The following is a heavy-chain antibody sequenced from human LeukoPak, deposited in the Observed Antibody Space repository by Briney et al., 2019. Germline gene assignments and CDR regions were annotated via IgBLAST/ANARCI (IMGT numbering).Heavy chain of an antibody. CDR3: AHSFLPIYDILTGYYNDYFDY. D-gene: IGHD3-9*01. V-gene: IGHV2-5*02. CDR1: GFSLSTSGVS. Sequence: SGPTLVKPTQTLTLTCTFSGFSLSTSGVSVGWIRQPPGKALEWLALIYWDDDKRYSPSLKSRLTITKDTSKNQVVLTMTNVDPVDTATYYCAHSFLPIYDILTGYYNDYFDYWGQGTLVTVSS. J-gene: IGHJ4*02. CDR2: IYWDDDK.